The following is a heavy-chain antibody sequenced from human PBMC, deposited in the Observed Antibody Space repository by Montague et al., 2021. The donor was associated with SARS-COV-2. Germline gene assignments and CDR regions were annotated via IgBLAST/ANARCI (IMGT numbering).Heavy chain of an antibody. CDR3: AGGVVAAPPVLDY. Sequence: SETLSLTCAVNSSSFLPYYWSWIRKPPGGGLGLIGEVNPSGNAFYNSSLNSRVTISIDTSTKKYSLKVNSVSAADTAMYYCAGGVVAAPPVLDYWGRGTLVTVSS. D-gene: IGHD2-15*01. CDR1: SSSFLPYY. V-gene: IGHV4-34*01. J-gene: IGHJ4*02. CDR2: VNPSGNA.